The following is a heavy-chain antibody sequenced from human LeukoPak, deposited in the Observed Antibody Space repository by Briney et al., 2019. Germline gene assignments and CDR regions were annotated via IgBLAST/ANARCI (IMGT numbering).Heavy chain of an antibody. V-gene: IGHV3-72*01. CDR1: GFTLSDHY. CDR2: SRNKDNSYTT. J-gene: IGHJ4*02. D-gene: IGHD3-3*01. CDR3: ARDHSYDF. Sequence: GGSLRLSCAASGFTLSDHYMDWVRQAPGEGLEWVGRSRNKDNSYTTEYAASVKGRFTISRDNAKNSLCLQMNSLRAEDTAVYYCARDHSYDFWGQGTLVTVSS.